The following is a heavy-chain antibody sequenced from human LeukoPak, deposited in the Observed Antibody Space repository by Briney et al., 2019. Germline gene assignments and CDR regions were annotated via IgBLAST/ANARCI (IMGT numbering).Heavy chain of an antibody. D-gene: IGHD3-22*01. CDR2: ISAYNGNT. CDR1: GYTFTSYG. V-gene: IGHV1-18*01. J-gene: IGHJ4*02. CDR3: ARVRGYYYDSSGYSFDY. Sequence: GASVNVSCKASGYTFTSYGISWVRQAPGQGLEWMGWISAYNGNTNYAQKLQGRVTMTTDTSTSTAYMELRSLRSDDTAVYYCARVRGYYYDSSGYSFDYWGQGTLVTVSS.